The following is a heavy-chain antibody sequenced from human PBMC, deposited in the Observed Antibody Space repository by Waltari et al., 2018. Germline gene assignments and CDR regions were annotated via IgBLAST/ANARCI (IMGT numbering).Heavy chain of an antibody. J-gene: IGHJ4*02. CDR2: INDSGTI. D-gene: IGHD2-15*01. V-gene: IGHV4-34*01. Sequence: QVQLQQWGAGLMKPSETLSPPCAVDGGSFTGYYWTWIRQPPGKGLEWIGEINDSGTINYNSSLKTRVTISVDTSKNQFSLKVTSVTAADTAVYYCARHGRIRAVALIDYWGQGTLVTVSS. CDR3: ARHGRIRAVALIDY. CDR1: GGSFTGYY.